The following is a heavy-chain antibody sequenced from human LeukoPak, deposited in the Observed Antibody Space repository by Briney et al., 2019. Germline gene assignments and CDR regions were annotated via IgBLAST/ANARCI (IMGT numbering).Heavy chain of an antibody. J-gene: IGHJ4*02. CDR3: ARDSKVVTAMGVGAY. V-gene: IGHV1-18*01. Sequence: ASVKVSCKASGYTFTSYGISWVRQAPGQGLEWMGWISAYNGNTNYAQKLQGRVTMTTDTSTSTAYMELRSLRSDDTAVYYCARDSKVVTAMGVGAYRGQGTLVTVSS. CDR2: ISAYNGNT. CDR1: GYTFTSYG. D-gene: IGHD2-21*02.